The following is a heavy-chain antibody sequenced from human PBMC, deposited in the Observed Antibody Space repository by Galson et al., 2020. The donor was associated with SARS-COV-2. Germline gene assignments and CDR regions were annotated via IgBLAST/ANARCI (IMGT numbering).Heavy chain of an antibody. CDR2: IYYSGTT. CDR3: ARSDYSDYMGGQYDY. V-gene: IGHV4-39*01. Sequence: SQTLSLTCSVSGGFISSKNYYWDWIRQPPGKGLEWVGRIYYSGTTHYNPSLRSRVTISVDTSKNQFSLKLNSVTAADTAVYYCARSDYSDYMGGQYDYWGQGTLVTVSS. J-gene: IGHJ4*02. D-gene: IGHD4-17*01. CDR1: GGFISSKNYY.